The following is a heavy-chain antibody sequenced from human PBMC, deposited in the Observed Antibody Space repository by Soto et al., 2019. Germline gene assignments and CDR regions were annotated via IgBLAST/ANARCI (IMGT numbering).Heavy chain of an antibody. CDR2: ISSSGSTI. D-gene: IGHD6-19*01. V-gene: IGHV3-11*01. J-gene: IGHJ6*03. CDR1: GFTFSDYY. Sequence: ESGGGLVKPGGSLRLSCAASGFTFSDYYMSWIRQAPGKGLEWVSYISSSGSTIYYADSVKGRFTISRDNAKNSLYLQMNSLRAEDTAVYYCARDCPSAGVEAPKGYYYYYMDVWGKGTTVTVSS. CDR3: ARDCPSAGVEAPKGYYYYYMDV.